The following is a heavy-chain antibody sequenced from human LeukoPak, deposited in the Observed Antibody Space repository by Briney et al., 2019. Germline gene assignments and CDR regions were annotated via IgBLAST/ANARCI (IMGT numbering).Heavy chain of an antibody. Sequence: GGPLSPSCAASVFTFSGSAMHWVRRASGRGVEWVGGIRSTANSYATAYAASVKGSFTISRDDSKNTAYLQMKSLRTGDTAVYYCTSRGPIAAAPDYWGQGTLVTVSS. CDR1: VFTFSGSA. V-gene: IGHV3-73*01. J-gene: IGHJ4*02. CDR3: TSRGPIAAAPDY. D-gene: IGHD6-13*01. CDR2: IRSTANSYAT.